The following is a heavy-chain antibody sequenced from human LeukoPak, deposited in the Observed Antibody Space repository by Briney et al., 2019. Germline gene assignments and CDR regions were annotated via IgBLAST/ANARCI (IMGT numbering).Heavy chain of an antibody. CDR3: ARRGRSIIIVPGALAYYHYMDV. V-gene: IGHV4-34*01. D-gene: IGHD2-2*01. CDR2: ITHNGST. J-gene: IGHJ6*03. Sequence: PPETLSLTCAVSGGSLSDFHWSWIRQSPGKGLEWIGEITHNGSTSYNPSLKSRVTISVDTSKNQFSLRLTSVTAADTALYYCARRGRSIIIVPGALAYYHYMDVWGKGTTVTVSS. CDR1: GGSLSDFH.